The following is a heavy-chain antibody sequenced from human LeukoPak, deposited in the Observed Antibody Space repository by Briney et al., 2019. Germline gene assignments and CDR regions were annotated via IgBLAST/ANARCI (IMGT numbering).Heavy chain of an antibody. V-gene: IGHV3-30*18. CDR2: ISYDGSNK. D-gene: IGHD2-8*01. CDR3: AKTGDNDDGDYFDY. Sequence: GGSLRLSCAASGFTFSSYGMHWVRQAPGKGLEWVAVISYDGSNKYYADSVKGRFTISRDSSKNTLYLQMNSLRAEDTAVYYCAKTGDNDDGDYFDYWGQGTLVTVSS. CDR1: GFTFSSYG. J-gene: IGHJ4*02.